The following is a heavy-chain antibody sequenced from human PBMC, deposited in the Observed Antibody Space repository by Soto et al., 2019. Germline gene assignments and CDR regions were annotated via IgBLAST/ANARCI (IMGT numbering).Heavy chain of an antibody. CDR2: ISYDGSNK. V-gene: IGHV3-30-3*01. CDR3: ARSHCGGDCYSPYYFDY. J-gene: IGHJ4*02. D-gene: IGHD2-21*02. CDR1: GFTFSSYA. Sequence: GGSLRLSCAASGFTFSSYAMHWVRQAPGKGLEWVAVISYDGSNKYYADSVKGRFTISRDNSKNTLYLQMNSLRAEDTAVYYCARSHCGGDCYSPYYFDYWGQGTLVTVSS.